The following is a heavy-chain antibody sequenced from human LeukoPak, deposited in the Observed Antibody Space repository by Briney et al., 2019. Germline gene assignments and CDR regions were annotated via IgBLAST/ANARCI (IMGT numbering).Heavy chain of an antibody. D-gene: IGHD6-13*01. Sequence: ASLKVSCKASGYTFTGYYMHWVRQAPGQGLEWMGWINPNSGGTNYAQKFQGRVTMTRDTSISTAYMELSRLRSDDTAVYYCASTYSGYYYYYYMDVWGKGTTVTVSS. CDR2: INPNSGGT. CDR3: ASTYSGYYYYYYMDV. J-gene: IGHJ6*03. CDR1: GYTFTGYY. V-gene: IGHV1-2*02.